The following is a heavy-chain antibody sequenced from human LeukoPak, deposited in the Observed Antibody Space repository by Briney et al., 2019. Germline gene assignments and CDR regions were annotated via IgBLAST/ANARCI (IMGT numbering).Heavy chain of an antibody. CDR3: ARCTTYYDILTGYYPMYYFDY. V-gene: IGHV4-59*01. CDR2: IYYSGST. D-gene: IGHD3-9*01. CDR1: GGSISSYY. Sequence: PSETLSLTCTVSGGSISSYYWSRIRQPPGKGLEWTGYIYYSGSTNYNPSLKSRVTISVDTSKNQFSLKLSSVTAADTAVYYCARCTTYYDILTGYYPMYYFDYWGQGTLVTVSS. J-gene: IGHJ4*02.